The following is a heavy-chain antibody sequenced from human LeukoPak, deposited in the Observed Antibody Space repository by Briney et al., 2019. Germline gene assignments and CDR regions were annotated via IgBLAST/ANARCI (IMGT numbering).Heavy chain of an antibody. Sequence: PSETLSLTCSVSGGSVSSARYYWNWIRQLPGRGLEWIGYIYHTGSTYYRASLRSRLSISTDASKNQFSLRLSSVTAADTAVYYCARSRLGGYTYGFDYWGQGNLVTVSS. V-gene: IGHV4-31*03. CDR3: ARSRLGGYTYGFDY. J-gene: IGHJ4*02. D-gene: IGHD5-18*01. CDR1: GGSVSSARYY. CDR2: IYHTGST.